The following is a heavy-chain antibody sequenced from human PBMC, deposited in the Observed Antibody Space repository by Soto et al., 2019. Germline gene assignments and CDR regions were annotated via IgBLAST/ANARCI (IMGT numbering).Heavy chain of an antibody. V-gene: IGHV2-5*02. J-gene: IGHJ6*02. CDR1: GFSLSTETVG. Sequence: QITLKESGPTRVKPTETLTLTCSFSGFSLSTETVGVGWIRQPPGKALEWLAFIYWDDVQRYSPSLQSRLTITKDTSKNQVVLIMTNMDPVDTAKYYCAHRLVRDELYVMDVWGQGTTVTASS. CDR2: IYWDDVQ. D-gene: IGHD1-7*01. CDR3: AHRLVRDELYVMDV.